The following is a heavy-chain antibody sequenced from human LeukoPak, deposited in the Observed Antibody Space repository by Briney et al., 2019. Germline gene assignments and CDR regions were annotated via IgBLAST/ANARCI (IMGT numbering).Heavy chain of an antibody. D-gene: IGHD2/OR15-2a*01. CDR1: GFTFSNYW. CDR3: ARNRRFIRCFDL. V-gene: IGHV3-7*04. Sequence: GGSLRLSCAGSGFTFSNYWMSWVRQAPGKGLEWVANIAEDGTEKNYVDSMKGRFTISRDNAHNSLYLQMNSLRAEDTAVYYCARNRRFIRCFDLWGRGALVTVSS. CDR2: IAEDGTEK. J-gene: IGHJ2*01.